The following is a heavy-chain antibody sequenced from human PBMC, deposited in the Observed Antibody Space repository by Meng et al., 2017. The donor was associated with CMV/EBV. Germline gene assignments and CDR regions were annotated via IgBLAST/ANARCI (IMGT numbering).Heavy chain of an antibody. J-gene: IGHJ4*02. CDR3: ARDFSLVEMATIFDY. CDR1: GYTFTAYY. V-gene: IGHV1-2*02. D-gene: IGHD5-24*01. CDR2: INPNSGGT. Sequence: AGYTFTAYYEHCVRQAPRQGLEWMGWINPNSGGTNYAQNFQGRVTMNRDTSISTAYMELSRLRSDDTAIYYCARDFSLVEMATIFDYWGQGTLVTVSS.